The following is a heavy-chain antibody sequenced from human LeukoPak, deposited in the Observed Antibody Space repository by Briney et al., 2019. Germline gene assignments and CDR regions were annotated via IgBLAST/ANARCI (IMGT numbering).Heavy chain of an antibody. D-gene: IGHD3-10*01. CDR1: GFTFSDSR. CDR3: ARGRVSLSYFDY. V-gene: IGHV3-74*01. J-gene: IGHJ4*02. Sequence: PGGSLRLSCVASGFTFSDSRMHWVRQAPGKGLVWVSRIDGGGSNTPYADSVKGRFTISRDNAKSTLYLQMNSLRAEDTAVYYCARGRVSLSYFDYWGQGALVTVAS. CDR2: IDGGGSNT.